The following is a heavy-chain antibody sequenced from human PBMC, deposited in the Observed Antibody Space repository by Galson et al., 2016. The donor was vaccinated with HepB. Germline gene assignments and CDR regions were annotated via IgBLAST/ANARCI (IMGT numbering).Heavy chain of an antibody. CDR1: GASISSANW. CDR2: VFHSGIT. V-gene: IGHV4-4*02. Sequence: SKTLSLTCDVSGASISSANWWSRVRQPPGKGLEWIGEVFHSGITNYSPSLKNRVTISVDKSKNQFSLQLSSVTAADTAMYYCARDKYSAWLRGMEVWGQGTTVTVSS. D-gene: IGHD3-22*01. J-gene: IGHJ6*02. CDR3: ARDKYSAWLRGMEV.